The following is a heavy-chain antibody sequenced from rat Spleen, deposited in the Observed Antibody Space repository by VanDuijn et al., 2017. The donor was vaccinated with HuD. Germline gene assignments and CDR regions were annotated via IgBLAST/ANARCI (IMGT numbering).Heavy chain of an antibody. CDR2: FTYDGSGT. CDR3: SRDGIAGIFAY. CDR1: GFTFSDFP. D-gene: IGHD1-2*01. V-gene: IGHV5-7*01. Sequence: EVQLVESGGGLVQPGRSLRLSCAASGFTFSDFPMAWVRQAPVTGLEWVATFTYDGSGTYYRDSVKGRFTFSRDNVNRTLYLQMNDLRSEDTATYYCSRDGIAGIFAYWGQGTLVTVSS. J-gene: IGHJ3*01.